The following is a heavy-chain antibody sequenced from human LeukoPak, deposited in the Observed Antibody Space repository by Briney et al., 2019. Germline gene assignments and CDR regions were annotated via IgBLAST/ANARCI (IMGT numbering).Heavy chain of an antibody. CDR3: ARDLRTGRAYYYYYGMDA. V-gene: IGHV3-21*01. CDR1: GFTFSSYS. Sequence: GGSLRLSCAASGFTFSSYSMNWVRQAPGKGLEWVSSISSSSSYIYYADSVKGRFTISRDNAKNSLYLQMNSLRAEDTAVYYCARDLRTGRAYYYYYGMDAWGQGTTVTVSS. D-gene: IGHD3-16*01. CDR2: ISSSSSYI. J-gene: IGHJ6*02.